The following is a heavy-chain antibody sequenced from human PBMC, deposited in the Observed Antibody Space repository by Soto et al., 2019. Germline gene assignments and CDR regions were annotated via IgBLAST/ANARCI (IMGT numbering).Heavy chain of an antibody. CDR2: IYYSGST. CDR1: CGSIISSSYY. CDR3: ARRMRTGAFH. D-gene: IGHD3-10*01. Sequence: PSETLSLTCTFSCGSIISSSYYWGWIRQPPGKGLEWIGSIYYSGSTYYNPSLKSRVTISVDTSKNQFSLKLSSVTAADTAVYYCARRMRTGAFHWGQGTLVTVSS. J-gene: IGHJ4*02. V-gene: IGHV4-39*01.